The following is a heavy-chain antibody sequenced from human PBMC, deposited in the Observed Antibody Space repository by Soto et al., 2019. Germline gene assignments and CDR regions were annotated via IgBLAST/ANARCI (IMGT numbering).Heavy chain of an antibody. D-gene: IGHD2-8*01. J-gene: IGHJ6*02. CDR1: GYTFTSYA. V-gene: IGHV1-3*01. Sequence: QVQLVQSGAEVKKPGASVKVSCKASGYTFTSYAMHWVRQAPGLRLEWMGWINAGNGNTKYSQKFQGRVTITRDTSASTAYMELSILRSEDTAVYYCARDIVLMVYAMPFYYYYGMDVWGQGTTVTVSS. CDR2: INAGNGNT. CDR3: ARDIVLMVYAMPFYYYYGMDV.